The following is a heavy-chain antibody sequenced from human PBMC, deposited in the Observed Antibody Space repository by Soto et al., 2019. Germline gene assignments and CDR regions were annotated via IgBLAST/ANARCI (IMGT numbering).Heavy chain of an antibody. CDR2: IYYSGST. CDR1: GGSISSSSYY. D-gene: IGHD3-9*01. V-gene: IGHV4-39*01. J-gene: IGHJ4*02. Sequence: SETLSLTCTVSGGSISSSSYYWGWIRQPPGKGLEWIGSIYYSGSTYYNPSLKSRVTISVDTSKNQFSLKLSSVTAADTAVYYCARHERGFDWLLGIDYWGQGTLVTLSS. CDR3: ARHERGFDWLLGIDY.